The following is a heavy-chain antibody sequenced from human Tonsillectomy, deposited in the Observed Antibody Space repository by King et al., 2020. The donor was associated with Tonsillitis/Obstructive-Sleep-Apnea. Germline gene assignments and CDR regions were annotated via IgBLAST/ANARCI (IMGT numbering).Heavy chain of an antibody. CDR1: GFTFSSYS. J-gene: IGHJ6*03. CDR3: AGGIAARRRANYYYYMDV. CDR2: ISSSSSTI. D-gene: IGHD6-6*01. V-gene: IGHV3-48*02. Sequence: VQLVESGGGLVQPGGSLRFSCAASGFTFSSYSMNWVRQAPGKGLEWVSYISSSSSTIYYADSVKGRFTISRDNAKNSLYLQMNSLRDEDTAVYYCAGGIAARRRANYYYYMDVWGKGTTVTVSS.